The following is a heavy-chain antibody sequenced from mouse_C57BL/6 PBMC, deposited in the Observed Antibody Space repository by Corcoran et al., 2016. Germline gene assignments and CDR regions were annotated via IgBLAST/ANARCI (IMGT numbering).Heavy chain of an antibody. J-gene: IGHJ3*01. Sequence: EVQLQQSGPELVKPGASVKISCKASGYTFTDYYMNWVKQSHGKSLEWIGDINPNNGGTSYNQKFKGNATLTVDKSSSAAYMELRSLTSEDSAVYYCARGSFYYYGSSYRFAYWGQGTLVTVSA. CDR3: ARGSFYYYGSSYRFAY. D-gene: IGHD1-1*01. CDR2: INPNNGGT. V-gene: IGHV1-26*01. CDR1: GYTFTDYY.